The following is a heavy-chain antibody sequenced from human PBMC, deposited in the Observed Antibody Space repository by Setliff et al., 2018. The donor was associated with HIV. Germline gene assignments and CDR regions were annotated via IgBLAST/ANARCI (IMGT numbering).Heavy chain of an antibody. CDR2: ISAYNGNT. Sequence: ASVKVSCKAPGYTFTSFGIIWVRQAPGQGLEWMGWISAYNGNTNYAQKFQGRVTMTTDISTSTTYMELRSLKSDDTAVYYCARTTVTTLDGFDIWGQGTMVTVSS. D-gene: IGHD4-17*01. V-gene: IGHV1-18*01. CDR1: GYTFTSFG. CDR3: ARTTVTTLDGFDI. J-gene: IGHJ3*02.